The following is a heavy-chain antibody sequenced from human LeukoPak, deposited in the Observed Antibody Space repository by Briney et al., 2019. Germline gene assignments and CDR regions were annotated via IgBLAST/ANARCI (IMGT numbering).Heavy chain of an antibody. CDR3: EKELGMTTVTTTSYFDY. CDR2: ISVSGGST. D-gene: IGHD4-17*01. V-gene: IGHV3-23*01. CDR1: GFTFDDYG. J-gene: IGHJ4*02. Sequence: GSLSISCAASGFTFDDYGLSWVRQGQGQGLEWVSVISVSGGSTYYADSAKVRLPISRHNSKNTLHLQMNSLRAEDTAVYYCEKELGMTTVTTTSYFDYWGQGTLVTVSS.